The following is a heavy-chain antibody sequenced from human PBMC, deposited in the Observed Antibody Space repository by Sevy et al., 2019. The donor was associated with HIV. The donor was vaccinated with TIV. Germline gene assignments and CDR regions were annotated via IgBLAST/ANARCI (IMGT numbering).Heavy chain of an antibody. CDR2: ISDIGNT. D-gene: IGHD6-6*01. CDR1: GFTFSSYG. Sequence: GGYLRLSCAASGFTFSSYGMSWVRQAPGKGLEWVSVISDIGNTYYADSVKGRLTMSGDNSKNRLYLQMNSLRAEDTAVYYCAKCLAALPGYYYGVDVWGQGTTVTVSS. CDR3: AKCLAALPGYYYGVDV. J-gene: IGHJ6*02. V-gene: IGHV3-23*01.